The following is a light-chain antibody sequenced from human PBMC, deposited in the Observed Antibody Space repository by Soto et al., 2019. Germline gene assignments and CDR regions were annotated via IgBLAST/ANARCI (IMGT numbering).Light chain of an antibody. V-gene: IGKV3-15*01. CDR1: QSVSSN. CDR2: DTS. J-gene: IGKJ2*01. CDR3: QQYNNWPPTYT. Sequence: VMTQSPATLSVSPGERATLSCRASQSVSSNIAWYRQKPGQAPKLLISDTSTRATGIPARFSGSGSGTEFTLTISSLQSEDFAVYYCQQYNNWPPTYTFGQGTKLEIK.